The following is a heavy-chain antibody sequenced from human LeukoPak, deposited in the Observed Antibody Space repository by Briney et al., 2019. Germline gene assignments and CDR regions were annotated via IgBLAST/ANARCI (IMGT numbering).Heavy chain of an antibody. CDR2: IYYSGST. V-gene: IGHV4-31*03. CDR1: GGSISSGGYY. Sequence: SQTLSLTCTVSGGSISSGGYYWSWIRQHPGKGLEWIGYIYYSGSTYYNPSLKSRVTISVDTSKNQFSLKLSSVTAADTAVYYCAREARYAPDWFDPWGQGTLVTVSS. J-gene: IGHJ5*02. CDR3: AREARYAPDWFDP. D-gene: IGHD3-16*01.